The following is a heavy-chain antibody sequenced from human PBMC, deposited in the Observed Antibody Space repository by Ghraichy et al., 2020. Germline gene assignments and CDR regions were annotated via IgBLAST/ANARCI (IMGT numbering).Heavy chain of an antibody. J-gene: IGHJ6*03. V-gene: IGHV4-59*08. CDR2: IYYSGST. D-gene: IGHD3-3*01. CDR3: ARLFEWPDSGWYYYYYMDV. Sequence: SQTLSLTCTVSGGSISSYYWSWIRQPPGKGLEWIGYIYYSGSTNYKPSLKSRVTISVDTSKNQFSLKLSSVTAADTAVYYCARLFEWPDSGWYYYYYMDVWGKGTTVTVSS. CDR1: GGSISSYY.